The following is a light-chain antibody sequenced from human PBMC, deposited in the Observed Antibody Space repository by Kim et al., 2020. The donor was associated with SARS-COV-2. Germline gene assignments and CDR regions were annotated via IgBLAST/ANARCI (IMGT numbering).Light chain of an antibody. J-gene: IGKJ1*01. Sequence: EIALAQSPGTLSLSPGDRATLSCRASQSVANNYLAWYQQRPGQAPRLLIYGTSTRATDIPDRFSGSGSGTDFTLTISRLEPEDFAMYYCHQYGASPRTFGQGTKVDIK. V-gene: IGKV3-20*01. CDR1: QSVANNY. CDR2: GTS. CDR3: HQYGASPRT.